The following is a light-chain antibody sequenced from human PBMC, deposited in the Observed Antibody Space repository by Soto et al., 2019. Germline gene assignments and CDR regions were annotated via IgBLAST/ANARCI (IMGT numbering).Light chain of an antibody. Sequence: EIVLTQSPATLSLSPGERATLSCRASQSVSSYLAWYQQKPGQAPRLIIYDASNRATGIPARFSGSGSGTDFALTISSLEPENFAVYYCQQRRNWPPRLAFGPGSKVDIK. CDR2: DAS. J-gene: IGKJ3*01. CDR1: QSVSSY. V-gene: IGKV3-11*01. CDR3: QQRRNWPPRLA.